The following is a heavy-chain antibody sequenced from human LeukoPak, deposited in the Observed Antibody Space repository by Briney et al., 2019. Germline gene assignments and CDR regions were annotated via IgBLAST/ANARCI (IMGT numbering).Heavy chain of an antibody. V-gene: IGHV3-7*01. CDR1: GFTFSSYW. CDR2: IKQDGSEK. J-gene: IGHJ6*02. Sequence: GGSLRLSCAASGFTFSSYWMSWVRQAPGKGLEWVANIKQDGSEKYYVDSVKGRFTISRDNSENTLYLQMNSLRAEDTAVYYCAKDGTSRYYDSSGYYVPTTYYYYYGMDVWGQGTTVTVSS. D-gene: IGHD3-22*01. CDR3: AKDGTSRYYDSSGYYVPTTYYYYYGMDV.